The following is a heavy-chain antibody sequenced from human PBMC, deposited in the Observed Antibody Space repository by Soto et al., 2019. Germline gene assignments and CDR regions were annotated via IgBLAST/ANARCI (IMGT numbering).Heavy chain of an antibody. CDR1: GFTFSSNG. Sequence: QVQLVESGGGVVQPGRSLRLSCAASGFTFSSNGMHWVRQAPGKGLEWVAVMANDGSHTSYADSAKGRFTISRDNSKTPLYLQMNSLTAEDSGIYYCTKGCSSSSNCYIIDYWGQGALVTVSS. V-gene: IGHV3-30*18. J-gene: IGHJ4*02. CDR3: TKGCSSSSNCYIIDY. CDR2: MANDGSHT. D-gene: IGHD2-15*01.